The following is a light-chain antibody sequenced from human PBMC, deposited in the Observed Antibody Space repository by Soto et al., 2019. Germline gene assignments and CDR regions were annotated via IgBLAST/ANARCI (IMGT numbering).Light chain of an antibody. Sequence: DIQMTQSPSSLSASVGDRVTITCRASQSSSNYLHWYQQKPGKAPNLLIYAASSLRSGVPSRFSGSGSGTDFTLTISSLQPEDFAAYFCQQSYNTPITFGQGTRLEIK. CDR2: AAS. CDR3: QQSYNTPIT. J-gene: IGKJ5*01. V-gene: IGKV1-39*01. CDR1: QSSSNY.